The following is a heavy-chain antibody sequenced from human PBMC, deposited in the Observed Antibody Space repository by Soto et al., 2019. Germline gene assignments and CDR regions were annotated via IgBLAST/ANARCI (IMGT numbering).Heavy chain of an antibody. V-gene: IGHV4-59*01. Sequence: SETLSLTCTVSGGSISSYYWSWIRQPPGKGLEWIGYIYYSGSTNYNPSLKSRVTISVDTSKNQFSLKLSSVTAADTAVYYCARGRGYGSGWSRAHYFDYWGQGTLVTVSS. CDR2: IYYSGST. D-gene: IGHD6-19*01. J-gene: IGHJ4*02. CDR1: GGSISSYY. CDR3: ARGRGYGSGWSRAHYFDY.